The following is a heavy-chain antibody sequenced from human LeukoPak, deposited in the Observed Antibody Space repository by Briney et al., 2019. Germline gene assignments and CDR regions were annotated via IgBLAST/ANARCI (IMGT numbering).Heavy chain of an antibody. D-gene: IGHD3-9*01. V-gene: IGHV3-48*03. CDR3: ARTDILTGSHDY. CDR2: ISSSGSTI. Sequence: PGGSLRLSCAASGFTFNSYWMSWVRQAPGKGLEWVSYISSSGSTIYYADSVKGRFTISRDNAKNSLYLQMNSLRAEDTAVYYCARTDILTGSHDYWGQGTLVTVSS. J-gene: IGHJ4*02. CDR1: GFTFNSYW.